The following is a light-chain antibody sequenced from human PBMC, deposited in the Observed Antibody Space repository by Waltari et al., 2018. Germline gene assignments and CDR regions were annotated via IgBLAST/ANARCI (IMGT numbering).Light chain of an antibody. J-gene: IGLJ2*01. CDR3: QSYDSSLNGRV. V-gene: IGLV1-40*01. CDR1: SSNIGAGYD. Sequence: QSVLTQPPSVSGAPGQTVTISCTGSSSNIGAGYDVHWYQPLPGTAPKLLIYVNINRPSGVPDRFSASRSGTSASLAITGLRAEDEGDYYCQSYDSSLNGRVFGGGSRLTVL. CDR2: VNI.